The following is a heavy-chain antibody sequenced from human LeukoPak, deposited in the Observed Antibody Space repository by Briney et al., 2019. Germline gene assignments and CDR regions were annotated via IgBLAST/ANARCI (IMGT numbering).Heavy chain of an antibody. CDR1: GYTFTGFY. D-gene: IGHD4-11*01. CDR2: INPNSGGT. J-gene: IGHJ4*02. CDR3: ARWMATVTTPDY. V-gene: IGHV1-2*02. Sequence: GASVKVSCKASGYTFTGFYLHWVRQAPGQGLEWMGWINPNSGGTNYAQKFQGRVTMTRDPSISTAYMELSRLRSDDTAVYYCARWMATVTTPDYWGQGTLVTVSS.